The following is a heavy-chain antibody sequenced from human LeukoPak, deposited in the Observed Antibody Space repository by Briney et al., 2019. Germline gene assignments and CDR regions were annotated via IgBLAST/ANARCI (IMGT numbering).Heavy chain of an antibody. V-gene: IGHV4-59*01. CDR3: ASNTGTVFDY. Sequence: KPSETLSLTCTVSGDSITSYFWSWIRQPPGKGLEWVGYIFYSGITNYNPSLRSRVTISLEMSKHQFSLNLTSVTAADTAVYYCASNTGTVFDYWGQGALVTVSS. CDR2: IFYSGIT. CDR1: GDSITSYF. D-gene: IGHD7-27*01. J-gene: IGHJ4*02.